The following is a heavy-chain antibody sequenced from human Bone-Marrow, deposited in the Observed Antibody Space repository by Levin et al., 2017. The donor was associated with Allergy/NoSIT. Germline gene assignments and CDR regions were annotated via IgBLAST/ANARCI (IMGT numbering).Heavy chain of an antibody. V-gene: IGHV3-23*01. J-gene: IGHJ6*02. CDR1: GFTFINYA. CDR3: AKVRGTVTTNYGLDV. CDR2: ISGSGGNTYYADT. Sequence: GESLKISCAASGFTFINYAMTWVRQAPGKGLEWVSTISGSGGNTYYADTYYADSVKGRFIISRDNSKNTLYLQMNSLRAEDTAVYYCAKVRGTVTTNYGLDVWGQGTTVTVSS. D-gene: IGHD4-11*01.